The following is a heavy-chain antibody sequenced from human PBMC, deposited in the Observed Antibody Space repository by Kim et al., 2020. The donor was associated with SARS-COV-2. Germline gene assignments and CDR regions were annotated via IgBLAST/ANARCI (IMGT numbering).Heavy chain of an antibody. CDR1: GGSISSSNW. V-gene: IGHV4-4*02. D-gene: IGHD3-10*01. J-gene: IGHJ6*02. Sequence: SETLSLTCAVSGGSISSSNWWSWVRQPPGKGLEWIGEIYHSGSTNYNPSLKSRVTISVDKSKNQFSLKLSSVTAADTAVYYCARDGSGSYSSQVPYYYYGMDVWGQGTTVTVSS. CDR2: IYHSGST. CDR3: ARDGSGSYSSQVPYYYYGMDV.